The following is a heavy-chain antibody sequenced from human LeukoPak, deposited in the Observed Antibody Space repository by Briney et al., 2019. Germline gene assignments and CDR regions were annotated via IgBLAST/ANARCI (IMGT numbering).Heavy chain of an antibody. Sequence: PGGSLRLSCAASGFTFSRNWMHWVRKAPGKGLVWVSRINSDGSITNYADSVKGRFTISRGNAKNTLYLQMSSLRAEDTAVYYCAKIDAYWGQGTLVTVSS. CDR3: AKIDAY. V-gene: IGHV3-74*01. J-gene: IGHJ4*02. CDR2: INSDGSIT. CDR1: GFTFSRNW.